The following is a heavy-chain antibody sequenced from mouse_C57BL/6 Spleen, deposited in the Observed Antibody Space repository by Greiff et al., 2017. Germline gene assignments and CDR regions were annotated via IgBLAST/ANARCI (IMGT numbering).Heavy chain of an antibody. CDR1: GFTFSDYY. V-gene: IGHV5-16*01. J-gene: IGHJ2*01. CDR2: INYDGSST. Sequence: EVKVVESEGGLVQPGSSMKLSCTASGFTFSDYYMAWVRQVPEKGLEWVANINYDGSSTYYLDSLKSRYIISRDNAKNILYLQMSSLKSEDTATYYCAREDVEYFDCWGQGTTLTVSS. CDR3: AREDVEYFDC.